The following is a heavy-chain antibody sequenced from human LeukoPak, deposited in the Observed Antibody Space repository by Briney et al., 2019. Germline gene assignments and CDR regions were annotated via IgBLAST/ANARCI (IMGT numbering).Heavy chain of an antibody. J-gene: IGHJ3*02. CDR1: GGSISSYY. V-gene: IGHV4-59*12. D-gene: IGHD3-22*01. Sequence: SETLSLTCTVSGGSISSYYWSWIRQPPGKGLEWIGYIYYSGSTNYNPSLKSRVTISVDTSKNQFSLKLTSVTAADTAVYYCARDQTTTYYYQSSGYHDGFDIWGQGTLVTVSS. CDR3: ARDQTTTYYYQSSGYHDGFDI. CDR2: IYYSGST.